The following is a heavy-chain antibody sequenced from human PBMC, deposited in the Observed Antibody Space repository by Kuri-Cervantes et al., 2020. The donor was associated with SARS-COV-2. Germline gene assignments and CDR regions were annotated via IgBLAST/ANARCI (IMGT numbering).Heavy chain of an antibody. V-gene: IGHV3-30-3*01. CDR2: ISYEGSNK. CDR1: GFTFSSYA. J-gene: IGHJ2*01. Sequence: GGSLRLSCATSGFTFSSYAMHWVRQAPGKGLEWVAVISYEGSNKYYADSVKGRFTISRDNSKNTLYLQMNSLRAEDTAVYYCARSPPLGYFDLWGRGTLVTVSS. CDR3: ARSPPLGYFDL.